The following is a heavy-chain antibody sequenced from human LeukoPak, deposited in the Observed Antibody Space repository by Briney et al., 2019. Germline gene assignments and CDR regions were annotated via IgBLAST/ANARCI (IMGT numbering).Heavy chain of an antibody. V-gene: IGHV3-53*01. CDR3: AKSVVVITFRFDD. CDR1: GFTVSNNY. D-gene: IGHD2-15*01. J-gene: IGHJ4*02. CDR2: IYSDGST. Sequence: GGSLRHSCAASGFTVSNNYMSWVRQAPGKGLEWVSVIYSDGSTYFADSVKGRFTISRDNPKNTLYLQMNSLRADDTAVYYCAKSVVVITFRFDDWGQGALVTVSS.